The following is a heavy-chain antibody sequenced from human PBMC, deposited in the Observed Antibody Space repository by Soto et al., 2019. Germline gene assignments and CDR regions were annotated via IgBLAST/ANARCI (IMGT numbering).Heavy chain of an antibody. CDR3: AGRHCTIGVCYTHYYYYIDV. Sequence: GGSLRLSCAASGFTFSIYAMSWVRQAPGKGLEWVSTITTSGGNTYYADSVQGRFTISRDNSKNTLYLQMNSLRAEDTAVYYCAGRHCTIGVCYTHYYYYIDVWGKGTTVTGSS. CDR1: GFTFSIYA. V-gene: IGHV3-23*01. J-gene: IGHJ6*03. CDR2: ITTSGGNT. D-gene: IGHD2-8*01.